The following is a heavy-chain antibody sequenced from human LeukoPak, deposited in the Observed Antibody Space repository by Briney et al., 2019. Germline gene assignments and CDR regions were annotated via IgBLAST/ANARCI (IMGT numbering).Heavy chain of an antibody. CDR3: APSATPTFPFFDY. V-gene: IGHV3-30*03. D-gene: IGHD5-24*01. Sequence: PGGSLTLSCAATGFIFTDHWMSWVRQAPGKGLEWVAVISYDGSNKYYADSVKGRFTISRDNSKNTLYLQMNSLRAEDTAVYYCAPSATPTFPFFDYWGQGTLVTVSS. CDR2: ISYDGSNK. J-gene: IGHJ4*02. CDR1: GFIFTDHW.